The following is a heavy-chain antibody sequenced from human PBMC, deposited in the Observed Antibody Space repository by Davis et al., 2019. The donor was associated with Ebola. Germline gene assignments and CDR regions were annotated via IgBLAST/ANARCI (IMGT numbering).Heavy chain of an antibody. CDR1: GFMFSSYT. J-gene: IGHJ4*02. D-gene: IGHD2-8*01. CDR3: ARDPVLMVYAYFDD. V-gene: IGHV3-64*04. Sequence: GESLKISCSVSGFMFSSYTMHWVRQAPGKGLQYVSGITNNGGSTYYADSVKGRFIISRDNAKNSLYLQMNSLRAEDTAVYYCARDPVLMVYAYFDDWGQGTLVTVSS. CDR2: ITNNGGST.